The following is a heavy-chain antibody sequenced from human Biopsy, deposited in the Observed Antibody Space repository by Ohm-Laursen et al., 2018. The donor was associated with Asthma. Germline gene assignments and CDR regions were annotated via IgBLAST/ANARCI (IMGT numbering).Heavy chain of an antibody. D-gene: IGHD3-3*01. CDR2: GGSYYDGGLK. Sequence: SLRLSCAAPGFTFRSYAMHWVRQAPGKGLGWVAVGGSYYDGGLKYYADSVNGRFTVSRDDSKNTLYLKMNSLRPDDTAVYYCARDVMEWYLPAFDFWGQGTLVTVSS. V-gene: IGHV3-30-3*01. J-gene: IGHJ4*02. CDR1: GFTFRSYA. CDR3: ARDVMEWYLPAFDF.